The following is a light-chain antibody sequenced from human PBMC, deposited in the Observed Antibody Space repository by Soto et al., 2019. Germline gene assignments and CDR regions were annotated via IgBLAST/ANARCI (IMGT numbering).Light chain of an antibody. V-gene: IGKV3-11*01. CDR1: QSVSSY. CDR2: DAS. Sequence: EIVLTQSPATLSLSPWERATLSCRASQSVSSYLAWYQQKPGQAPRLLIYDASNRATGIPARFSGSGSGTDFTLTICSLEPEDFAVYYGQQRDNWPITLGQGTRLEIK. J-gene: IGKJ5*01. CDR3: QQRDNWPIT.